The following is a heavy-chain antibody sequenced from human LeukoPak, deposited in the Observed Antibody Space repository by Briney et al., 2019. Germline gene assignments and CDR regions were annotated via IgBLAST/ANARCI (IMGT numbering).Heavy chain of an antibody. Sequence: ASVKVSCKASGHTFTSYYMHWVRQAPGQGLEWMGIINPSGGSTSYAQKFQGRVTMTRDMSTSTVYMELSSLRYEDTAVYYCAREEGIYGSGYWGQGTLVTVSS. D-gene: IGHD3-10*01. CDR2: INPSGGST. J-gene: IGHJ4*02. CDR1: GHTFTSYY. CDR3: AREEGIYGSGY. V-gene: IGHV1-46*01.